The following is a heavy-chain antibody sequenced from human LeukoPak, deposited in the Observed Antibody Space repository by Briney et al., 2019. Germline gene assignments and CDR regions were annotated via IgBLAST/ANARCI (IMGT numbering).Heavy chain of an antibody. Sequence: GGSLRLSCAVSGFTVSSNYMSWVRQAPGKGLEWVSLIYSGGSTYYADSVKGRFTISRDNSKNTLYLQMNSLRAEDTAVYYCAKGGGGVYAFDIWGQGAMVTVSS. CDR2: IYSGGST. CDR1: GFTVSSNY. J-gene: IGHJ3*02. D-gene: IGHD3-16*01. CDR3: AKGGGGVYAFDI. V-gene: IGHV3-53*01.